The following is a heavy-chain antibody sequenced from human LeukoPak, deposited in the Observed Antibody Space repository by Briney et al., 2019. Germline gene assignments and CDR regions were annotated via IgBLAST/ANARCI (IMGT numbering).Heavy chain of an antibody. V-gene: IGHV1-18*01. J-gene: IGHJ6*03. CDR3: ATTGGDIYYYYMDV. Sequence: GASVKVSCKASGYTFTSYGISWVRQAPGQGLEWMGWISAYNGNTNYAQKLQGRVTMTTDTSTSTAYMELSSLKSEDTAVYYCATTGGDIYYYYMDVWGKGTTVTISS. CDR2: ISAYNGNT. CDR1: GYTFTSYG. D-gene: IGHD3-16*01.